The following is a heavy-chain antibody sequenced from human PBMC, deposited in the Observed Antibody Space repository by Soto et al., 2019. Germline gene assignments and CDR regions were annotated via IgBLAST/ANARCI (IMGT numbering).Heavy chain of an antibody. CDR1: GYSFPTYW. CDR3: ARPKNNADSSLDY. D-gene: IGHD4-4*01. J-gene: IGHJ4*02. V-gene: IGHV5-10-1*03. Sequence: EVQLVQSGGEVKKPGESLKISCKGSGYSFPTYWISWVRQMPGKGLEWMGRIDPSDSYTSYRPSFQGHVTISVDKSSSTAYLKLSSLQASDTAMYYCARPKNNADSSLDYWGQGTLVTFSS. CDR2: IDPSDSYT.